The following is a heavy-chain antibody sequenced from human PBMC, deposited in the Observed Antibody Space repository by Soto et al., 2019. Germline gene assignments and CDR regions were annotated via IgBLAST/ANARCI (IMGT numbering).Heavy chain of an antibody. Sequence: GGSLRLSCTASGFTFGDYAMSWFRQAPGKGLEWVGFIRSKAYGGTTEYAASVKGRFTISRDDPKSIAYLQMNSLKTEDTAVYYCTRDTNYDFWSGYSVPDSMDVWGKGTTVTVSS. CDR2: IRSKAYGGTT. CDR1: GFTFGDYA. D-gene: IGHD3-3*01. J-gene: IGHJ6*03. V-gene: IGHV3-49*03. CDR3: TRDTNYDFWSGYSVPDSMDV.